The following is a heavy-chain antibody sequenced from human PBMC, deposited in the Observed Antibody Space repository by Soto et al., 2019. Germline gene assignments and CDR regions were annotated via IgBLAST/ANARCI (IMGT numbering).Heavy chain of an antibody. Sequence: PGGSLRLSCAASGFTVSSNYMSWVRQAPGKGLEWVSVIYSGGITYHTDSVKGRFTISRDNSKNTLYLQMNSLRAEDTAVYYCAKAALFAYGSGSYQLFDYCGQGTLVPVSS. D-gene: IGHD3-10*01. CDR3: AKAALFAYGSGSYQLFDY. CDR1: GFTVSSNY. V-gene: IGHV3-66*01. J-gene: IGHJ4*02. CDR2: IYSGGIT.